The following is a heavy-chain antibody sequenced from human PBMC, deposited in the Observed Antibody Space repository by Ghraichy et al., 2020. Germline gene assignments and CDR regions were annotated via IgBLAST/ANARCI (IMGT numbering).Heavy chain of an antibody. J-gene: IGHJ4*02. CDR1: GFTFSGYG. CDR2: ISSGSGYI. CDR3: ARRTVVNFDY. V-gene: IGHV3-21*01. Sequence: GGSLRLSCAASGFTFSGYGMHWVRQAPGKGLEWVSSISSGSGYIYYADSVKGRFTISRDNAKNSLYLQMNSLRAEDTAVYYYARRTVVNFDYWGQGTLVTVSS. D-gene: IGHD4-23*01.